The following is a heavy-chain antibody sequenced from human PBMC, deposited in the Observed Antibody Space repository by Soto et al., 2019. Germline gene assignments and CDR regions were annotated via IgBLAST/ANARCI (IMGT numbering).Heavy chain of an antibody. J-gene: IGHJ3*02. CDR2: INPNSGGT. V-gene: IGHV1-2*02. CDR3: AREDTTTGTAVDI. Sequence: GASVKVSCKASGYTFTGYYMHWVRQAPGQGLEWMGWINPNSGGTNYAQKFQGRVTMTMDTSISTAYMELSRRRSDDTAVYYCAREDTTTGTAVDIWGQGTMVTVSS. CDR1: GYTFTGYY. D-gene: IGHD4-17*01.